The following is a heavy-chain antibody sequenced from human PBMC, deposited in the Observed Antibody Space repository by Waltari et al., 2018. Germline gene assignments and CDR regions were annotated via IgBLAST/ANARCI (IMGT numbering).Heavy chain of an antibody. Sequence: QVQLQESGPGLVKPSETLSLTCTVSGGSVSSGSYYWSWIRQPPWKGLEWIGYIYYSGSTNYNPSLKSRVTISVDTSKNQFSLKLSSVTAADTAVYYCARRIAVAGTEYFQHWGQGTLVTVSS. J-gene: IGHJ1*01. CDR2: IYYSGST. D-gene: IGHD6-19*01. CDR3: ARRIAVAGTEYFQH. V-gene: IGHV4-61*01. CDR1: GGSVSSGSYY.